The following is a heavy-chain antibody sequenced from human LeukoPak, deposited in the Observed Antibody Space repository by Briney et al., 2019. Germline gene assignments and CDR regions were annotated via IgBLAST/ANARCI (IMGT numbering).Heavy chain of an antibody. CDR3: ARDPSNSPPYYFYYYYMDV. CDR1: GFTFSHYY. J-gene: IGHJ6*03. D-gene: IGHD3-3*02. Sequence: PGGSLRLSCAASGFTFSHYYMSWIRQAPGKGLEWVSYISSSGSTIYYADSVKGRFTISRDHTKNSLYLQMNSLRAEDTAAYYCARDPSNSPPYYFYYYYMDVWGKGTTVTVSS. CDR2: ISSSGSTI. V-gene: IGHV3-11*04.